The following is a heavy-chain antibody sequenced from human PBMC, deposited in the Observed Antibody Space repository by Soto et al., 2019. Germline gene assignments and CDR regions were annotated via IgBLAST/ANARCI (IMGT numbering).Heavy chain of an antibody. CDR3: ARDGYCSSTSCLGDYYYYYGMDV. D-gene: IGHD2-2*03. Sequence: QVQLVQSGGEVKKPGASVKVSCKASGYTFTSYGISWVRQAPGQGLEWMGWISAYNGNTNYAQKLQGRVTMTTDTSTSTAYMELRSLRSDDTAVYYCARDGYCSSTSCLGDYYYYYGMDVWGQGTTVTVSS. V-gene: IGHV1-18*01. J-gene: IGHJ6*02. CDR1: GYTFTSYG. CDR2: ISAYNGNT.